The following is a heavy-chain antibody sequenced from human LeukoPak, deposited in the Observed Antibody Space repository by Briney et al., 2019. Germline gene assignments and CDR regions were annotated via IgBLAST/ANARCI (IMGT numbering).Heavy chain of an antibody. D-gene: IGHD1-14*01. Sequence: GRSLRLACAAAGFRFSYQAMHWVRHAQGKWLECVSSIRAAGAHTLYAGSVKGRFTISRNNFQSTMYLQIDGLRPEASAVYYCARVLGGTKTGGFDIWGQGTVVTVSS. CDR3: ARVLGGTKTGGFDI. CDR2: IRAAGAHT. J-gene: IGHJ3*02. V-gene: IGHV3-64*02. CDR1: GFRFSYQA.